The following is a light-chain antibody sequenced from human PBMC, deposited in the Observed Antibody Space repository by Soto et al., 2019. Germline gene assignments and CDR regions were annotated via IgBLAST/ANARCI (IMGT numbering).Light chain of an antibody. CDR1: SSNIGSGYD. CDR2: GNT. V-gene: IGLV1-40*01. CDR3: KSYDNMVSAYNYD. J-gene: IGLJ1*01. Sequence: QSVLTQPPSVSGAPGQRVTISCTGSSSNIGSGYDVHWYQQVPGKAPKLLIYGNTNRPSGVPDRFSGSKSGTSASLAITGLQAEDEADYYCKSYDNMVSAYNYDFGTGTKLTVL.